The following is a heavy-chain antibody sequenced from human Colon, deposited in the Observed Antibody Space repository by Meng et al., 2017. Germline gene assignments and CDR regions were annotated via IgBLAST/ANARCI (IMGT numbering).Heavy chain of an antibody. CDR3: ARDLHDTGYSEEPLDY. CDR2: IYHSGST. J-gene: IGHJ4*01. V-gene: IGHV4-38-2*02. Sequence: SETLSLTCAASGYSISSGYYWGWIRQPPGKGLEWIGSIYHSGSTYYNPSLKSRVTISVDTSKNQFPLKLNSVTAADTAVYYCARDLHDTGYSEEPLDYWGQGTLVTVSS. CDR1: GYSISSGYY. D-gene: IGHD5-18*01.